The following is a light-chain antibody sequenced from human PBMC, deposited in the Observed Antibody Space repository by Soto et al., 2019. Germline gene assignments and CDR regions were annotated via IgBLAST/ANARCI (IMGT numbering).Light chain of an antibody. V-gene: IGLV1-51*01. CDR1: SSNIGSNY. CDR2: ENN. CDR3: GTWDSSLSAV. Sequence: HSVLTQPPSVSAAPGQTVTISCSGSSSNIGSNYVSWYQHLPGTAPKLLIYENNKRPSGIPDRFSGSQSGTSATLGITGLQTGDEADYYCGTWDSSLSAVFGGGTKVTVL. J-gene: IGLJ2*01.